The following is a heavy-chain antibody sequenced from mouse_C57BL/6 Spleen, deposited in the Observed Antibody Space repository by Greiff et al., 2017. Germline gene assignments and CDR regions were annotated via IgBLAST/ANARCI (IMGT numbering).Heavy chain of an antibody. CDR2: INPYNGDT. V-gene: IGHV1-20*01. D-gene: IGHD1-1*01. CDR1: GYSFTGYF. J-gene: IGHJ2*01. CDR3: AGGGTTVSHVDY. Sequence: VQLQQSGPELVKPGDSVKISCKASGYSFTGYFMNWVMQSHGKSLEWIGRINPYNGDTFYNQKFKGKATLTVDTSSSTAHMELRSLTSEDSAVYYFAGGGTTVSHVDYWGQGTTLTVSS.